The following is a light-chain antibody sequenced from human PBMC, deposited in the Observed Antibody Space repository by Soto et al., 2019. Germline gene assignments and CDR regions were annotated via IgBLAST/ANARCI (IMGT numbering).Light chain of an antibody. J-gene: IGKJ1*01. CDR2: GAS. Sequence: IVLTQSPGTLSLSPGERATLSCRASQSVASTYLGWYQQKPGQAPRLLIYGASSMATGIPDRFSGSGSGTDFTLTISRLEPEDFAVYYCQQYGASSCTFGQGTKLEIK. CDR1: QSVASTY. CDR3: QQYGASSCT. V-gene: IGKV3-20*01.